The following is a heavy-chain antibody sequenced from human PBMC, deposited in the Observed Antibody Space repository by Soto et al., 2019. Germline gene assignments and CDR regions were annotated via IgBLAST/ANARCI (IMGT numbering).Heavy chain of an antibody. CDR1: GFTFSSYS. J-gene: IGHJ6*03. V-gene: IGHV3-21*01. Sequence: GGSLRLSCAASGFTFSSYSMNWVRQAPGKGLEWVSSISSSSSYIYYADSVKGRFTISRDNAKNSLYLQMNSLRAEDTAVYYCARSPGSPDTFGGVIADYGDYDYYYYYMDVWGKGTTVTVSS. CDR2: ISSSSSYI. CDR3: ARSPGSPDTFGGVIADYGDYDYYYYYMDV. D-gene: IGHD3-16*02.